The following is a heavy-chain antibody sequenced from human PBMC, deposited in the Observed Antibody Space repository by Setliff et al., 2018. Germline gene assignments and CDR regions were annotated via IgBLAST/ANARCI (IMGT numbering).Heavy chain of an antibody. D-gene: IGHD2-15*01. CDR2: ISGSSGGI. CDR1: GFTFSGYY. Sequence: GGSLRLSCAASGFTFSGYYMTWIRQAPGKGLEWVSYISGSSGGIYYADSVKGRFTVFRDNSKNTLYLQMNSLRAEDTAVYYCARFACSGGSCYLSSSDYWGQGTLVTVS. V-gene: IGHV3-11*04. J-gene: IGHJ4*02. CDR3: ARFACSGGSCYLSSSDY.